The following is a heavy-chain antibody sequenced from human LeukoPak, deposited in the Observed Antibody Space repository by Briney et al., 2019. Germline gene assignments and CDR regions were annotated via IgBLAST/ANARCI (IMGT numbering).Heavy chain of an antibody. J-gene: IGHJ6*03. CDR1: GFTFSSYV. CDR2: IDGGGGST. D-gene: IGHD3-10*01. Sequence: GGSLRLSCAASGFTFSSYVMSWVRQAPGKGLEWVSYIDGGGGSTNYADSVKGRFTISRDNSKNTLYLQMNSLRPEDSAIYYCTRAPVISGPYGSGTYYLDVWGEGTTVTVSS. CDR3: TRAPVISGPYGSGTYYLDV. V-gene: IGHV3-23*01.